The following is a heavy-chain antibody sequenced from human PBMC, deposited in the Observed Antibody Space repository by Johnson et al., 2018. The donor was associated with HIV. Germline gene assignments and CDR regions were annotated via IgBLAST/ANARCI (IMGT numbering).Heavy chain of an antibody. CDR2: ISGSGGST. J-gene: IGHJ3*02. CDR3: AGSFSSLDAFDI. Sequence: VQLVESGGGVVQPGRSLRLSCAASGFTFSSYAMSWVRQAPGKGLEWVSAISGSGGSTYYADSVKGRFTISRDNAKNSLYLQMNSLRAEDTAVYYCAGSFSSLDAFDIWGQGTMVTVSS. V-gene: IGHV3-23*04. D-gene: IGHD2-2*01. CDR1: GFTFSSYA.